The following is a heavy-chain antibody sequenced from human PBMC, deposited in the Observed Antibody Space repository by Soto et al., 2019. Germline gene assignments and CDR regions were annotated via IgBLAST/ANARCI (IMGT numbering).Heavy chain of an antibody. Sequence: ASGNVSCKASGYTFASYGISWVRQAPGQGXXXMGWXSXXXXXXNYAQKLQGRVTMTTDTSTSTAYMELRSLRSDDTAVYYCATETFDPWGQGTLV. V-gene: IGHV1-18*01. CDR2: XSXXXXXX. CDR3: ATETFDP. J-gene: IGHJ5*02. CDR1: GYTFASYG.